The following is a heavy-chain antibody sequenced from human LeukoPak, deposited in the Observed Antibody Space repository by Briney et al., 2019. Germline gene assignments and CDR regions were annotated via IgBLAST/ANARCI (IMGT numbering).Heavy chain of an antibody. CDR1: GFTFSSYS. D-gene: IGHD1-14*01. CDR2: ISSSSSYI. CDR3: ARVPVPPNAFDI. Sequence: TGGSLRLSCAASGFTFSSYSMNWVRQAPGKGLEWVSSISSSSSYIYHADSVKGRFTISRDNAKNSLYLQMNSLRAEDTAVYYCARVPVPPNAFDIWGQGTMVTVSS. J-gene: IGHJ3*02. V-gene: IGHV3-21*01.